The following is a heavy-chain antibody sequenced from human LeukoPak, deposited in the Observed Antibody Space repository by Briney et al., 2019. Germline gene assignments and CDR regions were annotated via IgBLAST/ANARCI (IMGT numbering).Heavy chain of an antibody. CDR3: VTGMATIKEGFDY. CDR2: ISWDGGST. CDR1: GFTFDDYT. J-gene: IGHJ4*02. D-gene: IGHD5-24*01. Sequence: GGSLRLSCAASGFTFDDYTMHWVRQAPGKGLEWVSLISWDGGSTYYADSVKGRFTISRDNSKNSLYLQMNSLRTVDTALYYCVTGMATIKEGFDYWGQGTLVTVSS. V-gene: IGHV3-43*01.